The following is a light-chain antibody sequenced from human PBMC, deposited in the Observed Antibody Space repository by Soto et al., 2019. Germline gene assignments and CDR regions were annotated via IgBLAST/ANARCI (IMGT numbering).Light chain of an antibody. V-gene: IGKV1-27*01. CDR1: QGIRNY. CDR2: AAS. Sequence: DIPMTQSPTSLSASVGDRVTITCRASQGIRNYVAWYQQIPGKAPKLLIYAASTLQSGFPSRFSGSGSGTDFTLTINGLQPEDVATYSCQKYSSVPVFGPGTKVEIK. CDR3: QKYSSVPV. J-gene: IGKJ3*01.